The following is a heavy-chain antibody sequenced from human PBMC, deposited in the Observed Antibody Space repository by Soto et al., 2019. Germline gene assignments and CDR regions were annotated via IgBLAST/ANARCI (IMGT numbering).Heavy chain of an antibody. V-gene: IGHV1-69*01. CDR2: IFPIFGTP. Sequence: QVQLVQSGAEVKKPGSSVKVSCKTSGGIFTNYVITWVRQAPGQGLEWMGGIFPIFGTPNYAQKFQGRVTITADESTSTAYMELSSLRSDDTAVYYCARGDCGSNSCHNWFGPWGQGTLVTVAS. CDR1: GGIFTNYV. CDR3: ARGDCGSNSCHNWFGP. J-gene: IGHJ5*02. D-gene: IGHD2-21*01.